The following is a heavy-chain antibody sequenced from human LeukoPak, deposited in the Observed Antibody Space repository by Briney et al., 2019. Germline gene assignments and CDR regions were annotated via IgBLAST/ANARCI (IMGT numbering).Heavy chain of an antibody. V-gene: IGHV3-23*01. J-gene: IGHJ4*02. CDR3: ARDPSFITMVRGVSFDY. Sequence: GGSLRLSCAASGFTFSSYAMSWVRQAPGKGLEWVSAISGSGGSTYYADSVKGRFTISRDNSKNTLYLQMNSLRAEDTAVYYCARDPSFITMVRGVSFDYWGQGTLVTVSS. CDR1: GFTFSSYA. D-gene: IGHD3-10*01. CDR2: ISGSGGST.